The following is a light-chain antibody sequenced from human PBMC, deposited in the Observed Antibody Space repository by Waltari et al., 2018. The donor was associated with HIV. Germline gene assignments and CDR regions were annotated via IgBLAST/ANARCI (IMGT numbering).Light chain of an antibody. J-gene: IGKJ5*01. Sequence: EIVLTQSPGTLSLSPGERATLSCRASQSVSSSYLAWYQQKPGQAPRLLIYGASSRAPVIPDRFSGSGSGTDFTLTISRLEPEDFAVYYCQQYGSSPPVTFGQGTRLEIK. CDR1: QSVSSSY. CDR2: GAS. CDR3: QQYGSSPPVT. V-gene: IGKV3-20*01.